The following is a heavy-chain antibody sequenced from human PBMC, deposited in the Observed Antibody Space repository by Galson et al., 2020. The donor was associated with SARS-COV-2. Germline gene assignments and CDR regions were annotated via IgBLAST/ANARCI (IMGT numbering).Heavy chain of an antibody. CDR1: GFTYRDYY. V-gene: IGHV3-11*01. J-gene: IGHJ6*02. CDR3: ARDPAPGRMDV. Sequence: GGSLRLPRASPGFTYRDYYMSCIRQAHGTGLEWLSYIGRSGRHIYYADSVKGRFTLYRDNDKNSLYLQMNRLRAEDTAVYYCARDPAPGRMDVWGQGNTVIVSS. CDR2: IGRSGRHI.